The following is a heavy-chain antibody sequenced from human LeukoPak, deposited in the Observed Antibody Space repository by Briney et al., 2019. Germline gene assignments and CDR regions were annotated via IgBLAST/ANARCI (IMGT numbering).Heavy chain of an antibody. Sequence: PSETLSLTCAVYGGSFSGYYWSWIRQPPGKGLEWIGQINHSGSTNYNPSLKSRVTISVDTSKIQFSLKLSSVTAADTAVHYCARGSGYTYDAFDIWGQGTMVTVSS. CDR3: ARGSGYTYDAFDI. V-gene: IGHV4-34*01. CDR2: INHSGST. D-gene: IGHD5-24*01. J-gene: IGHJ3*02. CDR1: GGSFSGYY.